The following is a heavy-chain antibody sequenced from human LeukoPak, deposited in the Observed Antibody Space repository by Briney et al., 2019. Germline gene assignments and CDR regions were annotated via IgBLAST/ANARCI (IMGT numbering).Heavy chain of an antibody. Sequence: ASVKVSCKASGYTFTSYYMHWVRQAPGQGLEWMGIINPSGGSTSYAQKFQGRVTMTRDMSTSTVYMELSSLRSDDTAVYYCARGPDRGYYYDSSGYLLSYWGQGTLVTVSS. D-gene: IGHD3-22*01. CDR1: GYTFTSYY. J-gene: IGHJ4*02. CDR2: INPSGGST. V-gene: IGHV1-46*01. CDR3: ARGPDRGYYYDSSGYLLSY.